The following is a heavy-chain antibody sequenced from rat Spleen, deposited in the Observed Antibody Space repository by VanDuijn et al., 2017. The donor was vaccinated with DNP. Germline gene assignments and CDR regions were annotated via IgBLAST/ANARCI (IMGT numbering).Heavy chain of an antibody. D-gene: IGHD4-2*01. V-gene: IGHV5-7*01. Sequence: EVQLVESGGNLVQPGRSLKLSCAASGFTFSDYNMAWVRQAPKKGLEWVATISYDGSSTYYRDSVKGRFTISRDNAKSTLYLQMVSLRSEDTATYYCARHWSFDYWGQGVMVTVSS. CDR3: ARHWSFDY. J-gene: IGHJ2*01. CDR1: GFTFSDYN. CDR2: ISYDGSST.